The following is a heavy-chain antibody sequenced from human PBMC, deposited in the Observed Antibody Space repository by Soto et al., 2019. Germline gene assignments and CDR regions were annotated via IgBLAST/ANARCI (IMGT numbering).Heavy chain of an antibody. D-gene: IGHD3-22*01. CDR1: GGTFSSYT. Sequence: QVQLVQSGAEVKKPGSSVKVSCKASGGTFSSYTISWVRQAPGQGLEWMGRIIPILDTANYAQKFQGRVTITADTSTSTAYMELSSLRSEDTAVYHCARALDYDYGSGHREEYFQNWGQGSLVTVSS. V-gene: IGHV1-69*08. J-gene: IGHJ1*01. CDR2: IIPILDTA. CDR3: ARALDYDYGSGHREEYFQN.